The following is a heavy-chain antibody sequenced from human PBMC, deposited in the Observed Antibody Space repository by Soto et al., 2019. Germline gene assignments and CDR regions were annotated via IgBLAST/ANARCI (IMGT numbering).Heavy chain of an antibody. Sequence: ETLSLTGTVSGDCIISSDFSWGWVRQPPGKGLEWIGSIFYLGSSYYNPSLKSRVTMSVDTSKNQFSLRLRSVTAADTALYFCARHSLALRKNNWFDPWGQGIMVTVSS. D-gene: IGHD3-3*02. CDR3: ARHSLALRKNNWFDP. CDR1: GDCIISSDFS. V-gene: IGHV4-39*01. CDR2: IFYLGSS. J-gene: IGHJ5*02.